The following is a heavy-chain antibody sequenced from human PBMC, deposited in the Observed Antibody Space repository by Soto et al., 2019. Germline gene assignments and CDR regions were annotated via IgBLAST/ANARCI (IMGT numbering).Heavy chain of an antibody. CDR2: IYYSGST. Sequence: QLQLQESGPGLVKPSETLSLTCTVSGGSISSSSYYWRWIRQPPGKGLEWIGSIYYSGSTYYNPSLKSRVTISVDTSKNQFSLKLSSVTAADTAVYCCARSYVGSGYYWGQGTLVTVSS. CDR3: ARSYVGSGYY. J-gene: IGHJ4*02. CDR1: GGSISSSSYY. V-gene: IGHV4-39*01. D-gene: IGHD3-16*01.